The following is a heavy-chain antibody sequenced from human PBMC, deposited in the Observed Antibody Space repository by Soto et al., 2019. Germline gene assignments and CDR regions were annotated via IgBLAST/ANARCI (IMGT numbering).Heavy chain of an antibody. J-gene: IGHJ4*02. Sequence: PVGSLRLSCASSVFTFSNAWMSCVRHSPGKGLEWVGHIKSKTDGGTTDYAAAVEGRFTISREDSKNTVYLQMDSLKTEDTAVYYCATTRTGIQKIGPGDWGQGTLVTVS. CDR1: VFTFSNAW. CDR3: ATTRTGIQKIGPGD. CDR2: IKSKTDGGTT. V-gene: IGHV3-15*01. D-gene: IGHD6-13*01.